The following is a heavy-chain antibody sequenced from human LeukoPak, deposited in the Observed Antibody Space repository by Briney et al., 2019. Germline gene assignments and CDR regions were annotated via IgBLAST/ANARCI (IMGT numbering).Heavy chain of an antibody. V-gene: IGHV4-4*02. CDR3: ASRGAVAGTGFDY. CDR2: IYHSGST. Sequence: SSDILSLTCAVSGASISSTNMWSWVSQPPGNGLEWIGEIYHSGSTNYNPSLKSRVTISVDKSKNQFSLKLSSVTAADTAVYYCASRGAVAGTGFDYWGQGTLVTVSS. CDR1: GASISSTNM. D-gene: IGHD6-19*01. J-gene: IGHJ4*02.